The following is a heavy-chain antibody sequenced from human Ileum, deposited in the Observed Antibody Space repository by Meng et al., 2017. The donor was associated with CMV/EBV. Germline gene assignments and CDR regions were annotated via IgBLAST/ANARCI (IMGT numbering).Heavy chain of an antibody. CDR3: VRGAWYSRGCFDH. D-gene: IGHD2-21*02. CDR1: GYTISSYC. CDR2: ISTYNGNT. Sequence: ASVKLLCKASGYTISSYCISWLRQAPGQGLEWMGCISTYNGNTNYAQKFQGTVTMTTDTPTNTAYLELRNLRSDDTAVYYCVRGAWYSRGCFDHWGQGALVTVSS. J-gene: IGHJ4*02. V-gene: IGHV1-18*01.